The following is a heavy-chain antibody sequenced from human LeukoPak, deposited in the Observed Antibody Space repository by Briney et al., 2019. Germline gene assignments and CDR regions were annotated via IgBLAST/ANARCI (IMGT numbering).Heavy chain of an antibody. CDR3: ARGRPLYYYDSSGYVDY. V-gene: IGHV3-33*01. J-gene: IGHJ4*02. CDR2: IWYDGSNK. CDR1: GFTFSSYG. D-gene: IGHD3-22*01. Sequence: GGSLRLSCAASGFTFSSYGMHWVRQAPGKGLEWVAVIWYDGSNKYYADSVKGRFTISRDNSKNTLYLQMNSLRAEDTAVYYCARGRPLYYYDSSGYVDYWGQGTLVTVSS.